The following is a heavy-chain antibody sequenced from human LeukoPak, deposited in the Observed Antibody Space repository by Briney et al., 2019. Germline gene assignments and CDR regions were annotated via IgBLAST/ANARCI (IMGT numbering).Heavy chain of an antibody. D-gene: IGHD3-3*01. V-gene: IGHV1-2*06. CDR1: GYTFTGYY. J-gene: IGHJ5*02. CDR3: SRETLSYYDFWSGYYTGVNWFDP. CDR2: INPNSGGT. Sequence: ASVKVSCKASGYTFTGYYMHWVRQAPGQGLEWMGRINPNSGGTNYAQKLQGRVTMTTDTSTSTAYMELRSLRSDDTAVYYCSRETLSYYDFWSGYYTGVNWFDPWGQGTLVTVSS.